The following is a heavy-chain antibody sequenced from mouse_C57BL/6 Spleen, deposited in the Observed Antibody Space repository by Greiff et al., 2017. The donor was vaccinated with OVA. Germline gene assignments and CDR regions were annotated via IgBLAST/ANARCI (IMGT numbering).Heavy chain of an antibody. J-gene: IGHJ2*01. CDR1: GYTFTDYY. CDR3: ASHGSSSYYFDY. V-gene: IGHV1-75*01. Sequence: QVQLKESGPELVKPGASVKISCKASGYTFTDYYINWVKQRPGQGLEWIGWIFPGSGSTYYNEKFKGKATLTVDKSSSTAYMLLSSLTSEDSAVYFCASHGSSSYYFDYWGQGTTLTVSS. CDR2: IFPGSGST. D-gene: IGHD1-1*01.